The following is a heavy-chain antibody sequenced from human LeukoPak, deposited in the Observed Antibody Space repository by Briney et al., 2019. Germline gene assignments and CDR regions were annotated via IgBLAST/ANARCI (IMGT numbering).Heavy chain of an antibody. D-gene: IGHD3-22*01. V-gene: IGHV3-15*01. J-gene: IGHJ5*02. CDR2: IKSKTDGGTT. CDR1: GFTFSNAW. Sequence: GGSLRLSCAASGFTFSNAWMSWVRQAPGKGLEWVGRIKSKTDGGTTDYAAPVKGRFTISRDGSKNTLYLQMNSLKTEDTAVYYCTTGEITMILEEGVVDPWGQGTLVTVSS. CDR3: TTGEITMILEEGVVDP.